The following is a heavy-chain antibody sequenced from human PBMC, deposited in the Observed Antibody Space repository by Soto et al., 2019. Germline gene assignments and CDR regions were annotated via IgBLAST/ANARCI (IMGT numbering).Heavy chain of an antibody. J-gene: IGHJ4*02. V-gene: IGHV5-10-1*01. D-gene: IGHD6-19*01. Sequence: GESLKISCKGSGYSFTSYWISWVRQMPGKGLEWMGRIDPSDSYTNYSPSFQGHVTISADKSISTAYLQWSSLKASYTAMYYCARRGRSSGWSYFDYWGQGTLVTSPQ. CDR3: ARRGRSSGWSYFDY. CDR2: IDPSDSYT. CDR1: GYSFTSYW.